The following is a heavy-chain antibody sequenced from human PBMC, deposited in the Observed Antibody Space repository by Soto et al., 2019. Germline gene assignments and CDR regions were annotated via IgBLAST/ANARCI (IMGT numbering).Heavy chain of an antibody. V-gene: IGHV3-30*18. CDR2: ISYDGSNK. CDR3: AKDRGLYSSSWYYFDY. CDR1: VFPLSSYG. D-gene: IGHD6-13*01. Sequence: PGGSLRLSFAASVFPLSSYGMHWFRQAPGKGLEWVAVISYDGSNKYYADSVKGRFTISRDNSKNTLYLQMNSLRAEDTAVYYCAKDRGLYSSSWYYFDYWGQGTLVTVSS. J-gene: IGHJ4*02.